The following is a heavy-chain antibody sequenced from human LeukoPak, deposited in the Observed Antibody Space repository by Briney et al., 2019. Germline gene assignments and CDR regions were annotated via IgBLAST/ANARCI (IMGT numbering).Heavy chain of an antibody. J-gene: IGHJ4*02. CDR3: AKTQYYYGSGSYYLIDY. CDR1: GFTFSSYG. Sequence: GSLRLSCAASGFTFSSYGMHWVRQAPGKGLEWVAFIRYDGSNKYYADSVKGRFTISRDNSKNTLYLQMNSLRAEDTAVYYCAKTQYYYGSGSYYLIDYWGQGTLVTVSS. CDR2: IRYDGSNK. V-gene: IGHV3-30*02. D-gene: IGHD3-10*01.